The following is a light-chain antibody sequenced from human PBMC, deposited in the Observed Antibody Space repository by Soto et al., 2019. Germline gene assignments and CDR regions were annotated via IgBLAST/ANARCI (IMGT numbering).Light chain of an antibody. CDR3: QSYDSSLSVYV. V-gene: IGLV1-40*01. CDR2: GNS. CDR1: SSSVGAGYD. J-gene: IGLJ1*01. Sequence: QLVLTQPPSVSGAPGQRLTMSCTGSSSSVGAGYDVHWYQQLPGTAPKLLIYGNSNRPSGVPDRFSGSKSGTSASLAITGLQAEDEADYYCQSYDSSLSVYVFGSGTKLTVL.